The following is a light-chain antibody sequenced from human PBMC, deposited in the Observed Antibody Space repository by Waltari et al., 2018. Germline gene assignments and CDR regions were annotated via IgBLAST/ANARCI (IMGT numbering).Light chain of an antibody. Sequence: DIQLTQSPSFLSASVGDSVTVTCRASQDISTYLAWYQQKPGTAPKLLIFAASTFQSGVPSRFSGSGSGTEFTLAISSLQPEDFATYYCQHRSGYFGTFGGGTKVDIK. CDR2: AAS. V-gene: IGKV1-9*01. J-gene: IGKJ4*01. CDR3: QHRSGYFGT. CDR1: QDISTY.